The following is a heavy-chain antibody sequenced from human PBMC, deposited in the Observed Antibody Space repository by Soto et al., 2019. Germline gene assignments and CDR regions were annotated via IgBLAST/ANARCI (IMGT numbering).Heavy chain of an antibody. D-gene: IGHD5-18*01. Sequence: PGGELRLSCAASGVTFSTYGMHWVRQAPGKGLEWVAVIWYDGSNKYYADSVKGRFTISRDNSKNTLYLQMNSLRAEDTAVYYCARDLGTAMENYYFVYWGQGILITVSS. J-gene: IGHJ4*02. V-gene: IGHV3-33*01. CDR3: ARDLGTAMENYYFVY. CDR2: IWYDGSNK. CDR1: GVTFSTYG.